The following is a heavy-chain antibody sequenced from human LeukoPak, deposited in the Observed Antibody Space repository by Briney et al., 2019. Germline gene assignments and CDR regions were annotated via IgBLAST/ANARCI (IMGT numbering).Heavy chain of an antibody. Sequence: SETLSLTCTVSGGSISSYYWSWIRQPPGKGLEWIGSIYYSGSTNYNPSLKSRVTISVDTSKNQFSLKLSSVTAADTAVYYCARYEDWFDPWGQGTLVTVSS. CDR1: GGSISSYY. J-gene: IGHJ5*02. D-gene: IGHD3-16*01. CDR3: ARYEDWFDP. V-gene: IGHV4-59*01. CDR2: IYYSGST.